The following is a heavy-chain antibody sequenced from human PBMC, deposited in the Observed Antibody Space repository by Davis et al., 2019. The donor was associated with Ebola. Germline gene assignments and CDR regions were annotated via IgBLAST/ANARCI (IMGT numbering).Heavy chain of an antibody. CDR3: AKGRTIPLALDF. J-gene: IGHJ4*02. CDR1: GFTFRDSH. Sequence: GGSLRLSCATGGFTFRDSHMHWVRHAPGKGLEWVSGINWNSDSIVYADSVKGRFTISRDNAKNSLYLQMNSLRGEDTAFYYCAKGRTIPLALDFWGRGTLVTVSS. V-gene: IGHV3-9*01. CDR2: INWNSDSI. D-gene: IGHD2-2*02.